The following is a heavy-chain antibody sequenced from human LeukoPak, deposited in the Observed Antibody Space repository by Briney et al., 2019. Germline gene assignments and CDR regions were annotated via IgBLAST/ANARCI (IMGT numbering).Heavy chain of an antibody. V-gene: IGHV4-34*01. CDR2: INHSGST. D-gene: IGHD2-21*01. CDR3: ARQTLTIPFDY. CDR1: GGSFSGYY. Sequence: PSETLSLTCAVYGGSFSGYYWSWIRQPPGKGLEWIGEINHSGSTNYNPSLKSRVTISVDTSKNQFSLKLSSVTAADTAVYYCARQTLTIPFDYWGQGTLVTVSS. J-gene: IGHJ4*02.